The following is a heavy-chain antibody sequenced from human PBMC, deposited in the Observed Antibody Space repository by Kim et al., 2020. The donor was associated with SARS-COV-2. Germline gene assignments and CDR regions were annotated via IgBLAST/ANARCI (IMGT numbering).Heavy chain of an antibody. V-gene: IGHV3-30*14. CDR3: ARPGVVGPTYWFDP. J-gene: IGHJ5*02. D-gene: IGHD1-26*01. CDR1: GFTFSAYA. Sequence: GGSLRLSCAASGFTFSAYAMLWVRQAPGKGLEWVAVISSDGSYKSYADPVKGRFTISRDSSKNTLYLQMNSLRAEDTAVYYCARPGVVGPTYWFDPWGQGTLVTVSS. CDR2: ISSDGSYK.